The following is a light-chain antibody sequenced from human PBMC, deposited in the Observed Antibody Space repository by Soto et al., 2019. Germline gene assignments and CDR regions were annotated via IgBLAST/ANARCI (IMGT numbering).Light chain of an antibody. Sequence: QSALTQPASVSGSPGQSNTISCTGTSSDVGAYNYVSWYQQHPGRAPQLIIYHVSNRPSGVSNRFSGSKSDNTASLTISGLQAEDEADYYCSSFTSSSSYVFGPGTKLTVL. J-gene: IGLJ1*01. V-gene: IGLV2-14*03. CDR3: SSFTSSSSYV. CDR1: SSDVGAYNY. CDR2: HVS.